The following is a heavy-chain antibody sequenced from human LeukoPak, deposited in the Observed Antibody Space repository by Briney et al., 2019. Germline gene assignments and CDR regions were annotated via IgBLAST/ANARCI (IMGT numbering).Heavy chain of an antibody. CDR1: X. V-gene: IGHV5-51*01. CDR3: ARRRDTGNRYFDY. J-gene: IGHJ4*02. CDR2: IYPGDSDT. Sequence: XSGWVRXVPGKGLEWMGIIYPGDSDTRYSPSFQGQVTISADKSISTAYLQWSSLKASDTAMYYCARRRDTGNRYFDYWGQGTLVTVSS. D-gene: IGHD5-18*01.